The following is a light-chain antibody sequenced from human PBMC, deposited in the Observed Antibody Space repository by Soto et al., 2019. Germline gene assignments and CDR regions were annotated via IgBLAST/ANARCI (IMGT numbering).Light chain of an antibody. CDR1: QSISGY. V-gene: IGKV1-39*01. CDR2: AAS. CDR3: QHGWS. J-gene: IGKJ1*01. Sequence: DIQMTQSTSSLSAYVGDRVIITCRASQSISGYLNWYQQKPGKAPKLLIYAASSLQSGVPSRFSGSGFGTEFTLTVSILQPDDFATYYCQHGWSFGQGTKVDIK.